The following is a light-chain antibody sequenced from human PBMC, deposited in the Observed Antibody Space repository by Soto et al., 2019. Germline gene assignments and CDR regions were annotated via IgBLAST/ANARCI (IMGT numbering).Light chain of an antibody. V-gene: IGKV2-28*01. Sequence: EIVLTQSPLSLPVTPGEPASISCRSSQNLLHSNGYNYWNWYLQKPGQSPHLLIYLGSNRASGVPDMFSGSGSGTDFTLTINRVAAEDVGLYFCAQGQATPFTFGGGTKVEIK. CDR3: AQGQATPFT. J-gene: IGKJ4*01. CDR2: LGS. CDR1: QNLLHSNGYNY.